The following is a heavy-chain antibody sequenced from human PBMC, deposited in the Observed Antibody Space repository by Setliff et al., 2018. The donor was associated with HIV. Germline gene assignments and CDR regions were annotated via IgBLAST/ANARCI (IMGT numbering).Heavy chain of an antibody. J-gene: IGHJ5*02. D-gene: IGHD3-10*01. CDR3: AGGSGSYPKPFDP. CDR2: IYSGGGT. V-gene: IGHV3-66*01. CDR1: EFSVSSNT. Sequence: PGGSLRLSCAGSEFSVSSNTMSWIRQAPGKGPEWASLIYSGGGTYYADSVKGRFTISRDSSRNTLYLQLTSLRVEDTAVYHCAGGSGSYPKPFDPWGQGTLVTVSS.